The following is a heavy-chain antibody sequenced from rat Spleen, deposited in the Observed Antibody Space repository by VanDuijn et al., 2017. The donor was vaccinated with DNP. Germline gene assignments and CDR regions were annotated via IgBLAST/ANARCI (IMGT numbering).Heavy chain of an antibody. CDR1: GFIFSNYW. D-gene: IGHD1-4*01. J-gene: IGHJ2*01. V-gene: IGHV5-58*01. CDR3: AREYPWAHYFDY. Sequence: EVQLVESGGGLVQPGRSLKLSCVASGFIFSNYWMTWIRQAPGKGLEWVSSINTDGGNTYYLDPVKGRFTISRDNAENTVYLQMDSLRSEDTATYYCAREYPWAHYFDYWGQGVMVTVSS. CDR2: INTDGGNT.